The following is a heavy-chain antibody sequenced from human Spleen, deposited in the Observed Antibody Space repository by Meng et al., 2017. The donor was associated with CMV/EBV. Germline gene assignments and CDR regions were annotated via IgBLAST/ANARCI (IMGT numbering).Heavy chain of an antibody. Sequence: GESLKISCAASGFTFSSYAMHWVRQAPGKGLEWVAVISYDGSNKYYADSVKGRFTISRDNAKNSLYLQMNSLRAEGTAVYYCAREDGYTKRGAFDIWGQGTMVTVSS. CDR1: GFTFSSYA. CDR3: AREDGYTKRGAFDI. V-gene: IGHV3-30-3*01. CDR2: ISYDGSNK. J-gene: IGHJ3*02. D-gene: IGHD5-24*01.